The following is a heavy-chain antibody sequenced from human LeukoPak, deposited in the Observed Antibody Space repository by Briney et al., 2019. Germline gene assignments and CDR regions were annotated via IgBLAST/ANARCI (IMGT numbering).Heavy chain of an antibody. J-gene: IGHJ4*02. D-gene: IGHD3-22*01. CDR3: AAVTYYYDSCGYYYVN. V-gene: IGHV1-8*01. Sequence: ASVKVSCKASGYTFTSYDINCVRQATGQGLEWMGWMNPNSGNTGYAQKFQGRVTMTRNTSISTAYMELSSLRSEDTAVYYCAAVTYYYDSCGYYYVNWGQGTLVTVSS. CDR2: MNPNSGNT. CDR1: GYTFTSYD.